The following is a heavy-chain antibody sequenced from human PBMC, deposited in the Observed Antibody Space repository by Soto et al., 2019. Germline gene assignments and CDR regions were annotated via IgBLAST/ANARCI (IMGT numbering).Heavy chain of an antibody. J-gene: IGHJ4*02. CDR1: GFRFRDFA. V-gene: IGHV3-30-3*01. CDR2: ISYDGSNK. D-gene: IGHD4-4*01. Sequence: QVQQVESGGGVVQPGRSLRLSCAASGFRFRDFAMHWVRQAPGKGLEWVAVISYDGSNKYYADSVKGRFTISRDNSKNTLYLQMDSLRAEDTAVHYCARESYGNHYFDYWGQGTLVTVSS. CDR3: ARESYGNHYFDY.